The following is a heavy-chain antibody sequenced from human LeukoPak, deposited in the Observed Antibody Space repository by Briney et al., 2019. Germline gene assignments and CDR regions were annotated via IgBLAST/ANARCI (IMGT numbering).Heavy chain of an antibody. CDR3: ARGYRRYYFDY. V-gene: IGHV4-31*03. J-gene: IGHJ4*02. D-gene: IGHD5-12*01. CDR2: IYYSGST. CDR1: GGSISSGGYS. Sequence: PSETLSLTCTVSGGSISSGGYSWSWIRQHPGKGLEWIGYIYYSGSTYYNPSLKSRATISVDTSKNQFSLKLSSVTAADTAVYYCARGYRRYYFDYWGQGTLVTVSS.